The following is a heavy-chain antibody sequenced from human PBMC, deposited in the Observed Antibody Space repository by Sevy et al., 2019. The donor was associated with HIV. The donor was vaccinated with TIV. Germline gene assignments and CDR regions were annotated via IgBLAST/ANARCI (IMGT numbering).Heavy chain of an antibody. CDR2: ISWNSGSI. CDR1: GFTFDDYA. CDR3: AKVFGPLVTTLGGAFDI. J-gene: IGHJ3*02. Sequence: GGSLRLSCAASGFTFDDYAMHWGRQAPGKGLEWVSGISWNSGSIGYAHSVKGRFTISRDNAKNSLYLQMNSLRAEDTALYYCAKVFGPLVTTLGGAFDIWGQGTMVTVSS. D-gene: IGHD3-16*01. V-gene: IGHV3-9*01.